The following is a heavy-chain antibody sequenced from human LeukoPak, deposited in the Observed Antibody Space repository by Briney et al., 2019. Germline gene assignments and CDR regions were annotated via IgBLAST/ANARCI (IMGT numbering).Heavy chain of an antibody. J-gene: IGHJ6*03. CDR3: AKDGGVRGPDYYYYMDV. CDR1: GFTFSSYG. Sequence: GGTLRLSCAASGFTFSSYGMSWVRQAPGKGLEGVAFIRYNGNNKYYADSVKGRFTISRDTSKNTLYLQMYSLRSEDTAVYYCAKDGGVRGPDYYYYMDVWGKGTTVTISS. CDR2: IRYNGNNK. V-gene: IGHV3-30*02. D-gene: IGHD3-10*01.